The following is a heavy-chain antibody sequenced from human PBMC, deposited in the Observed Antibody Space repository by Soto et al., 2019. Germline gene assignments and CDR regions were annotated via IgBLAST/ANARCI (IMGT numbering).Heavy chain of an antibody. CDR3: ARDSLIGEGGYDFMGDY. CDR1: GYTFTGYY. V-gene: IGHV1-2*02. CDR2: INPNSGGT. J-gene: IGHJ4*02. D-gene: IGHD5-12*01. Sequence: ASVKVSYKASGYTFTGYYMHWVRQAPGQGLEWMGWINPNSGGTNYAQKFQGRVTMTRDTSISTAYMELSRLRSDDTAVYYCARDSLIGEGGYDFMGDYWGQGTLVTVSS.